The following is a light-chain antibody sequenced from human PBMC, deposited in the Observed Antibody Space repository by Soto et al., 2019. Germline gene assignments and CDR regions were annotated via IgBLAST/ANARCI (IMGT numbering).Light chain of an antibody. Sequence: DIVLTPSPGTLSLSPGERSTLSCRASQSVSNNYLAWYQQKPGKAPRLLIYGASNRATGIPDRLSGSGSGTDFTLPIRRLEPEDFAVYYCQQYGSSGTFGQGTKVDIK. J-gene: IGKJ1*01. CDR1: QSVSNNY. CDR3: QQYGSSGT. V-gene: IGKV3-20*01. CDR2: GAS.